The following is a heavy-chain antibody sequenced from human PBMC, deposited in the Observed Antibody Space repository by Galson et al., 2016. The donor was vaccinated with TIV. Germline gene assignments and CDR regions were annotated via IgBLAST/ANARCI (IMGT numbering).Heavy chain of an antibody. J-gene: IGHJ4*02. Sequence: SVKVSCKVSGNSLTELVIHWVRQAPGRGLEWLGGFDPEVGKINYAQKLEGRVTLTADTSRDTAYMELGSLRFDDTAVYYCATVAWFPGLSLDNWGQGTLVAVSS. D-gene: IGHD2/OR15-2a*01. CDR2: FDPEVGKI. CDR1: GNSLTELV. V-gene: IGHV1-24*01. CDR3: ATVAWFPGLSLDN.